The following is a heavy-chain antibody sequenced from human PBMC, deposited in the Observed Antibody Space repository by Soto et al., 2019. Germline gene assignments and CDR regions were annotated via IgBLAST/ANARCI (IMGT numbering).Heavy chain of an antibody. CDR3: SRDLWGYCGTDCYPLPA. CDR1: GGAIGGHY. D-gene: IGHD2-21*02. J-gene: IGHJ4*03. CDR2: MYNTGST. Sequence: SETLSLTCTVSGGAIGGHYWIWFRQPPGKGLEWIGYMYNTGSTVYNPSFKSRVTISVDTSKNQFSLKLNSATAADTAVYYCSRDLWGYCGTDCYPLPARGQGTPVT. V-gene: IGHV4-59*11.